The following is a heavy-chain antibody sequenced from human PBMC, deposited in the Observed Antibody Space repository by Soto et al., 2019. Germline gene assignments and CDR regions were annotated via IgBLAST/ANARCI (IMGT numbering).Heavy chain of an antibody. D-gene: IGHD2-2*01. Sequence: GASVKVSCKASGGTFSSYAISWVRQAPGQGLEWMGGIIPIFGTVIYAKKFQGRVTITADESTSTVYMELSSLRSVDTAVYYCARESSTRGNYGMDVWGQGTTVTVYS. CDR2: IIPIFGTV. CDR1: GGTFSSYA. V-gene: IGHV1-69*13. CDR3: ARESSTRGNYGMDV. J-gene: IGHJ6*02.